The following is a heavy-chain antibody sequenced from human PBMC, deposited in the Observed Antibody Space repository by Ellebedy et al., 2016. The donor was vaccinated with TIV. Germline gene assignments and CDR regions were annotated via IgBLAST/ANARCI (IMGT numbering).Heavy chain of an antibody. V-gene: IGHV3-30*03. D-gene: IGHD3-10*01. Sequence: GESLKISCAASGFTFSRFGMQWVRQAPGKGLEWVAVISHDGSVKHYADPVKGRFTISRDNSKDTLFLQMNSLRAEDTAVYYCASSRYHYYLGNTIFAYWGQGALVTVSS. CDR1: GFTFSRFG. CDR3: ASSRYHYYLGNTIFAY. J-gene: IGHJ4*02. CDR2: ISHDGSVK.